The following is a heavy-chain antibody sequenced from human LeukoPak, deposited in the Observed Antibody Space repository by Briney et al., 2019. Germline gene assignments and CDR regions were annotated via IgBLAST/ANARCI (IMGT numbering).Heavy chain of an antibody. CDR1: GFTFSIYW. CDR3: ARVSGWDPFDN. J-gene: IGHJ4*02. Sequence: GGSLRLSCAASGFTFSIYWMHWVRQAPGKGLVWVSGISTDATSTRYADSAKGRFTISRENAKNTVYLQMNSLRAEDTAVYYCARVSGWDPFDNWGQGTLVTVSA. D-gene: IGHD6-19*01. V-gene: IGHV3-74*01. CDR2: ISTDATST.